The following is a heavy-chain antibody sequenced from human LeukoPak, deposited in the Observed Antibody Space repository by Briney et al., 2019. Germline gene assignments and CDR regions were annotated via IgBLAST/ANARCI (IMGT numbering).Heavy chain of an antibody. D-gene: IGHD5-24*01. CDR2: ISWNSGSI. J-gene: IGHJ6*02. CDR1: GFTFDDYA. CDR3: ARSRSYYYYGMDV. V-gene: IGHV3-9*01. Sequence: PGGSLRLSCAASGFTFDDYAMHWVRQAPGKGLEWVSGISWNSGSIGYADSVKGRFTISRDNAKNSLYLQMNSLRAEDTALYYCARSRSYYYYGMDVWGQGTTVTVSS.